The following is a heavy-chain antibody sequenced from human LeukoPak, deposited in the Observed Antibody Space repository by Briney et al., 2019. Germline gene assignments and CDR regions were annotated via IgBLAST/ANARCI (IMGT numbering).Heavy chain of an antibody. D-gene: IGHD3-22*01. CDR2: ISSSGSTI. CDR3: ARDRRYYDSSGSPSEYFDY. Sequence: GGSLRLSCAASGFTFSDYYMSWIRQAPGKGLEWVSYISSSGSTIYYADSVKGRFTISRDNAKNSLYLQMNSLRAEDTAVYYCARDRRYYDSSGSPSEYFDYWGQGTLVTVSS. V-gene: IGHV3-11*01. J-gene: IGHJ4*02. CDR1: GFTFSDYY.